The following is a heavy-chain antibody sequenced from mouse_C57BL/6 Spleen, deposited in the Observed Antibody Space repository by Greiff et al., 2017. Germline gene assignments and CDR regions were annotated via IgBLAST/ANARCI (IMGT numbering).Heavy chain of an antibody. Sequence: EVKLVESGPGLVKPSQSLSLTCTVSGYSITSGYVWRWIRHFPGNKLGWMGYISYSGRTNYNPSLKSRISITHDTSKNHFFLKVNSVTTEDTATYYCARDGNYGSSYYCYFDVWGTGTTVTVSS. D-gene: IGHD1-1*01. J-gene: IGHJ1*03. V-gene: IGHV3-1*01. CDR3: ARDGNYGSSYYCYFDV. CDR1: GYSITSGYV. CDR2: ISYSGRT.